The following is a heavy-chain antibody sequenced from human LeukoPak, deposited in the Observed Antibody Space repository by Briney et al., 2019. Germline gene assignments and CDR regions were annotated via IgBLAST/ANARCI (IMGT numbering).Heavy chain of an antibody. CDR1: GGSISSYY. CDR2: IYYSGST. J-gene: IGHJ4*02. Sequence: PSETLSLTCTVSGGSISSYYWSWIRQPPGKGLEWIGYIYYSGSTNYNPSLKSRVTISVDTSKNQFSLKLSSVTAADTAVYYCARGFSSGWYPYFDYWGQGTLVTVSS. D-gene: IGHD6-19*01. V-gene: IGHV4-59*01. CDR3: ARGFSSGWYPYFDY.